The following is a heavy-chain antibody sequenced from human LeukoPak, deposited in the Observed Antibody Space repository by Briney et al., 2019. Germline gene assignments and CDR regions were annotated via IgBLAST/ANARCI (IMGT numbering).Heavy chain of an antibody. CDR1: GFTFNNYG. J-gene: IGHJ4*02. D-gene: IGHD3-10*01. CDR2: ISPSGDIR. Sequence: GGSLRLSCTASGFTFNNYGMNWVRQAPGKGLEWVSGISPSGDIRYYADSVKGRFTISRDNSKNTLYLEVISLTAEDTAVYYCAKDDAWLRFGEWSQGTLVTVSS. V-gene: IGHV3-23*01. CDR3: AKDDAWLRFGE.